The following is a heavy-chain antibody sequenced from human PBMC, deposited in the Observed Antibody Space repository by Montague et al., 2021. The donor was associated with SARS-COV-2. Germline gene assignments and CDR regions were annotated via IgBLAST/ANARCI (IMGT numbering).Heavy chain of an antibody. Sequence: SETLSLTCAVYTEAFNGYYWTWIRQPPGKGLEWIGDVSHPGSAKYNPSLKGRVSISVNTWRKQVSLRLTSVAAADTATYYCARGVYNRVIFVVSPRYYFDYWGQGNMVAVSA. CDR2: VSHPGSA. CDR3: ARGVYNRVIFVVSPRYYFDY. CDR1: TEAFNGYY. J-gene: IGHJ4*02. V-gene: IGHV4-34*01. D-gene: IGHD3-9*01.